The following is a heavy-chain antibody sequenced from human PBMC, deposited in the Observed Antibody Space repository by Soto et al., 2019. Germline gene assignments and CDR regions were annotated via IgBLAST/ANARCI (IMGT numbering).Heavy chain of an antibody. CDR3: ARHEVPYSGYDTNFDY. J-gene: IGHJ4*02. CDR1: GGSISSYY. Sequence: PSETLSITCTVSGGSISSYYWSWIRQPPGKGLEWIGYIYYSGSTNYNPSLKNRVTISVDTSKNQFSLKLSSVTAADTAVYYCARHEVPYSGYDTNFDYWGQGTLLTVSS. V-gene: IGHV4-59*08. D-gene: IGHD5-12*01. CDR2: IYYSGST.